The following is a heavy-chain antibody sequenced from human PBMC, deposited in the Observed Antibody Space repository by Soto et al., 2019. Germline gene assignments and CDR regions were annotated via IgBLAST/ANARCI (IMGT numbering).Heavy chain of an antibody. CDR1: GYTLTELA. CDR3: ATPRASGYDYFDY. CDR2: FDLEDGET. V-gene: IGHV1-24*01. D-gene: IGHD5-12*01. J-gene: IGHJ4*02. Sequence: ASVKVSCKVSGYTLTELAMPWVRQAPGKGLEWMGSFDLEDGETIYAQKFQGRVTMTEDTSTDTAYMELSSLRSEATAVYSCATPRASGYDYFDYWGQGTLVTVSS.